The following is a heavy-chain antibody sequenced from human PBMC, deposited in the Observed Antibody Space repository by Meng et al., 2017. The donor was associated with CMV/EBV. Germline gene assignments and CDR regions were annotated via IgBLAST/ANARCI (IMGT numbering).Heavy chain of an antibody. D-gene: IGHD3-3*01. CDR2: IYYSGST. J-gene: IGHJ6*02. V-gene: IGHV4-39*07. CDR3: ARDVSDFWSGFTPLFNYYGMDV. CDR1: GGSISSSSYY. Sequence: SETLSLTCTVSGGSISSSSYYWGWIRQPPGKGLEWIGSIYYSGSTYYNPSLKSRVTISVDTSKNQFSLKLSSVTAADTAVYYCARDVSDFWSGFTPLFNYYGMDVWGQGTTVTVSS.